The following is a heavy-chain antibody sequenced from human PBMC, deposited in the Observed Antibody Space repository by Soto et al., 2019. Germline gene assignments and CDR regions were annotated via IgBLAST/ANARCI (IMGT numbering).Heavy chain of an antibody. CDR1: GYTFTSYA. CDR2: ISAYTGNT. D-gene: IGHD4-17*01. Sequence: GASVKVSCKASGYTFTSYAMHWVRQAPGQGLEWMGWISAYTGNTKYAQNFQGRVTMTTDTSTSTAYMELRSLRSDDTAVYYCARRWTTGEIDYWGQGTLVTVSS. J-gene: IGHJ4*02. CDR3: ARRWTTGEIDY. V-gene: IGHV1-18*01.